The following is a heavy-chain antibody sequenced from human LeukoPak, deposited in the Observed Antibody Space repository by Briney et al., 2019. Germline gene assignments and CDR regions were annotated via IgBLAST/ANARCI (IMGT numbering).Heavy chain of an antibody. CDR2: ISSSGSTI. V-gene: IGHV3-48*03. D-gene: IGHD5-24*01. CDR3: AREVEMRSHSDP. J-gene: IGHJ5*02. CDR1: GFTFSSYE. Sequence: GGSLRLSCAASGFTFSSYEMNWIRQAPGKGLEWVSYISSSGSTIYYADSVKGRFTISRDNAKNSLYLQMNSLRAEDTAVYYCAREVEMRSHSDPWGQGTLVTVSS.